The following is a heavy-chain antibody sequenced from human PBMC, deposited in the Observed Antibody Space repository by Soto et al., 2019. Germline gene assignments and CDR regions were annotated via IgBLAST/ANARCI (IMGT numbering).Heavy chain of an antibody. J-gene: IGHJ6*03. D-gene: IGHD2-2*01. V-gene: IGHV3-21*01. Sequence: EVQLVESGGGLVKPGGSLRLSCAASGFSFSDYTMNWVRQAPGKGLEWVSSISGSTSYTYYADSLKGRFTVSRDNAEKSLYLQMHSMRAEDPAVYYCARDGAFCSGTGCREYYHYMDCWGKGTTVTVSS. CDR1: GFSFSDYT. CDR3: ARDGAFCSGTGCREYYHYMDC. CDR2: ISGSTSYT.